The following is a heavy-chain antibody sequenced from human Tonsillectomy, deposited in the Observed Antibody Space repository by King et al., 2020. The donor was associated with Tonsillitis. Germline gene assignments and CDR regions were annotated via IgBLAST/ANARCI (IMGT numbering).Heavy chain of an antibody. Sequence: VQLVESGGGLVQPGGSLRLSCAAAGFTLSDFRMNWVRQAPGKGLEWISYISRSGSTIYYADSVKGRFTISRDNAKSSLYLQMNSLRDEDTAVYFCARSSTPRWEVLDYWGQGTLVTVS. CDR1: GFTLSDFR. CDR3: ARSSTPRWEVLDY. D-gene: IGHD1-26*01. V-gene: IGHV3-48*02. J-gene: IGHJ4*02. CDR2: ISRSGSTI.